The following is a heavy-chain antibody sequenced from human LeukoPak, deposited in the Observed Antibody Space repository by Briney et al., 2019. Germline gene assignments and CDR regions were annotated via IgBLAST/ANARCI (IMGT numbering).Heavy chain of an antibody. CDR3: ARGRYAAGQFDY. V-gene: IGHV4-4*07. J-gene: IGHJ4*02. CDR1: GGSISSYF. D-gene: IGHD6-13*01. Sequence: SETLSLTCTVSGGSISSYFWSWIRQPAGKGLEWIGRIYTSGSTNYNPSLKSRVTISVDTSKNQFSLKLSSVTAADTAVYYCARGRYAAGQFDYWGQGTLVTVSS. CDR2: IYTSGST.